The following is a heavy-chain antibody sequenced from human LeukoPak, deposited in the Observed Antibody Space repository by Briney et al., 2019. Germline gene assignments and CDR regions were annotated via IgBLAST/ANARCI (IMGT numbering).Heavy chain of an antibody. V-gene: IGHV3-33*01. D-gene: IGHD3-22*01. CDR2: IWYDGSNK. CDR3: ASKPHPYYYDSSGYSSNDAFDI. Sequence: GRSLRLSCAASGFTFSSYGMHWVRQAPGKGLEWVAVIWYDGSNKYYADSVKGRFTISRDNSKNTLYLQMNSLRAEDTAVYYCASKPHPYYYDSSGYSSNDAFDIWGQGTMVTVSS. J-gene: IGHJ3*02. CDR1: GFTFSSYG.